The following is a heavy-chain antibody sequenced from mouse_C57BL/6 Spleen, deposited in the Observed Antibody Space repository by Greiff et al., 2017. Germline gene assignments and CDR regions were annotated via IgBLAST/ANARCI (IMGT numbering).Heavy chain of an antibody. Sequence: VKLQESGAELVKPGASVKISCKASGYAFSSYWMNWVKQRPGKGLEWIGQIYPGDGDTNYTGKFKGKATLTADKSSSTAYMQLSSLTSEDSAVYCCARGGYSASVDYWGQGTSVTVSS. J-gene: IGHJ4*01. D-gene: IGHD2-12*01. V-gene: IGHV1-80*01. CDR2: IYPGDGDT. CDR3: ARGGYSASVDY. CDR1: GYAFSSYW.